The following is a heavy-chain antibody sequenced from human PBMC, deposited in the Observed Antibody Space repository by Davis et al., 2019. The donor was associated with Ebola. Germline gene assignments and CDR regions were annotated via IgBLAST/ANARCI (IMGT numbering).Heavy chain of an antibody. CDR3: ARISWVSRGMDV. Sequence: HSQTLSLTCAISGDSVSTTIAWSWIRQSPSRGLEWLGRTYYSSKWYNDYEVSVKSRITINPDTSKNQFSLQLNFVTPEDAAVYYCARISWVSRGMDVWGKGTTVTVSS. CDR2: TYYSSKWYN. CDR1: GDSVSTTIA. J-gene: IGHJ6*04. V-gene: IGHV6-1*01. D-gene: IGHD6-13*01.